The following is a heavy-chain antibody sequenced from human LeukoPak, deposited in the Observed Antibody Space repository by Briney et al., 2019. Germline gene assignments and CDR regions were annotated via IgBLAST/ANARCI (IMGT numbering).Heavy chain of an antibody. Sequence: AGGSLRLSCAASGFTFSSYEMNWVRQAPGKGLEWVSYISSSGSTIYYADSVKGRFTISRDNAKNSLYLQMNSLRAEDTAVYYCARDRRYFDWLPTPDDAFDIWGQGTMVTVSS. CDR1: GFTFSSYE. V-gene: IGHV3-48*03. CDR2: ISSSGSTI. CDR3: ARDRRYFDWLPTPDDAFDI. D-gene: IGHD3-9*01. J-gene: IGHJ3*02.